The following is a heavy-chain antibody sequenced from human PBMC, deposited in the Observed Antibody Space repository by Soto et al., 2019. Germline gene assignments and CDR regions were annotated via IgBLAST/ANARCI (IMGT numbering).Heavy chain of an antibody. J-gene: IGHJ5*02. CDR1: VYSLCRYW. Sequence: RVAALKSSCKGPVYSLCRYWIAPVRQMPGKGLEWMGIIYPGDSDTRYNPSLRSRVTISVDTSKNQFSLKLTSVTAADTAVYYCARDYYDSSDYTTNWFDPWGQGTLVTVSS. CDR3: ARDYYDSSDYTTNWFDP. CDR2: IYPGDSDT. D-gene: IGHD3-22*01. V-gene: IGHV5-51*01.